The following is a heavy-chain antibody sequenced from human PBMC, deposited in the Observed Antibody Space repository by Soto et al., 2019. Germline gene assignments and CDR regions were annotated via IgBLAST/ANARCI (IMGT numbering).Heavy chain of an antibody. CDR2: INHSGSA. D-gene: IGHD6-19*01. CDR1: GGSISGYI. V-gene: IGHV4-34*01. CDR3: ARGLITGSHYSGGWYYFDS. Sequence: SSETLSLTCTVSGGSISGYIWTWIRQTPGKGLQWIGQINHSGSAYYNPSLKSRVTISVHTSNSQFSLELSSVTAADTAVYYCARGLITGSHYSGGWYYFDSWGQGTQVTVSS. J-gene: IGHJ4*02.